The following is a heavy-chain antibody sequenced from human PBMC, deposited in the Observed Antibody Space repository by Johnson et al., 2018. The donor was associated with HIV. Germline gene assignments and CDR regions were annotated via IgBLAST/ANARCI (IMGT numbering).Heavy chain of an antibody. CDR2: ISYDGSNK. V-gene: IGHV3-30*14. CDR1: GFTFSSYA. CDR3: VRDDRPDGFDI. Sequence: QVQLVESGGGVVQPGRSLRLSCAASGFTFSSYAMHWVRQAPGKGLEWVAVISYDGSNKYYADSRKGRFTISRDNSKNTLHLQMSSLRAEDTALYYCVRDDRPDGFDIWGQGTMVTVSS. J-gene: IGHJ3*02.